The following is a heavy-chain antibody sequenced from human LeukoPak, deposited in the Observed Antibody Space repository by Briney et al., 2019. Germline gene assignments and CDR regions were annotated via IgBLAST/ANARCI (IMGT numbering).Heavy chain of an antibody. CDR2: IIPIFGTA. Sequence: SVKVSCKASGGTFSSYAISWVRQAPGQGLEWMGRIIPIFGTANYAQKFQGRVTITTDESTSTAYMELSSLRPEDTAVYYCAREGSYYDSSGYFDYWGQGTLVTVSS. J-gene: IGHJ4*02. CDR3: AREGSYYDSSGYFDY. V-gene: IGHV1-69*05. CDR1: GGTFSSYA. D-gene: IGHD3-22*01.